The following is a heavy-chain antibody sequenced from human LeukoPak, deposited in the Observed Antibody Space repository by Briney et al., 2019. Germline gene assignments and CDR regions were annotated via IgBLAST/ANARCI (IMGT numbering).Heavy chain of an antibody. V-gene: IGHV4-4*07. Sequence: SETLSLTCTVSGGSISSYYWSWIRQPAGKGLEWTGRIYTSGSTNYNPSLKSRVTMSVDASKNQFSLKLSSVTAADTAVYYCARAAARGAWFDPWGQGTLVTVSS. J-gene: IGHJ5*02. CDR2: IYTSGST. D-gene: IGHD3-10*01. CDR1: GGSISSYY. CDR3: ARAAARGAWFDP.